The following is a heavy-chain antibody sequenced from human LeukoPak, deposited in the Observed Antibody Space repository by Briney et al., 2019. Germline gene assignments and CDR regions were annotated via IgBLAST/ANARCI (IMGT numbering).Heavy chain of an antibody. J-gene: IGHJ3*02. CDR1: GYTFTGYY. CDR3: AKGRRFGVDAFDI. CDR2: ISGYNANT. V-gene: IGHV1-18*04. Sequence: ASVKVSCKASGYTFTGYYMHWVRQAPGQGLEWMGWISGYNANTNYVQKFQGRVTMTTDTSTHTAYMELRSLRSDDTAVYYCAKGRRFGVDAFDIWGQGTMVTVSS. D-gene: IGHD3-10*01.